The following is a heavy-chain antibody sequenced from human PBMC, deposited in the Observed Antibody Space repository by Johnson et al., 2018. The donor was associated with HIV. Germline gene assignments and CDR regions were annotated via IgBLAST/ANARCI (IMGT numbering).Heavy chain of an antibody. CDR3: ARQTLRAFDI. J-gene: IGHJ3*02. V-gene: IGHV3-66*02. CDR2: IYSGGST. CDR1: GFTVSSNY. Sequence: VQLVESGGGVVRPGGSLRLSCAASGFTVSSNYMSWVRQAPGKGLEWVSVIYSGGSTYYADSVKGRFTISRDNSKNTLYLQMNSLRAEDTALYYCARQTLRAFDIWGQGTMVTVSS.